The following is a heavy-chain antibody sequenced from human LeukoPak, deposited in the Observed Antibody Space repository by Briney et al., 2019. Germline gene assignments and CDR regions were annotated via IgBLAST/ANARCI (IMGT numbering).Heavy chain of an antibody. D-gene: IGHD3-22*01. J-gene: IGHJ4*02. CDR2: ISSSGSTI. CDR3: ARDPRGNYYDSSGYYEY. Sequence: GGSLRLSCAASGLTFSDYYMSWIRQAPGKGLEWVSYISSSGSTIYYADSVKGRFTISRDNAKNSLYLQMNSLRAEDTAVYYCARDPRGNYYDSSGYYEYWGQGTLVTVSS. V-gene: IGHV3-11*04. CDR1: GLTFSDYY.